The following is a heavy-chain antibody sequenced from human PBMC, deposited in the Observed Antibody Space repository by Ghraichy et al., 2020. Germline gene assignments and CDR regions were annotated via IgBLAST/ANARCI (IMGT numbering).Heavy chain of an antibody. J-gene: IGHJ4*02. D-gene: IGHD6-19*01. CDR2: ISYDGRNK. CDR3: ARDLKRYCSGLFDY. CDR1: GFTFSSYA. Sequence: GGSLRLSCAASGFTFSSYAMHWVRQAPGKGLEWVAVISYDGRNKYYGDSAKGRFTISRDNSKNTLNLQMNSLRAEDTAVYYCARDLKRYCSGLFDYWGQGTLVTVSS. V-gene: IGHV3-30*04.